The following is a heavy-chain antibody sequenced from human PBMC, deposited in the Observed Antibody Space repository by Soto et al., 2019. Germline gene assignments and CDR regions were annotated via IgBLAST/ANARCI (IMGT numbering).Heavy chain of an antibody. CDR2: MNTNTGNT. D-gene: IGHD3-3*01. CDR1: GYTFTEFD. J-gene: IGHJ4*02. V-gene: IGHV1-8*01. Sequence: QVLLVQSGADVKKPGASVNVSCKTSGYTFTEFDINWVRQAPGQGLEWMGWMNTNTGNTGYAQKFQGRVTMTRDTSISTAYMELRRQRSEDTSVYYCARVVRFFGGHAGYWGQGTLVTVSS. CDR3: ARVVRFFGGHAGY.